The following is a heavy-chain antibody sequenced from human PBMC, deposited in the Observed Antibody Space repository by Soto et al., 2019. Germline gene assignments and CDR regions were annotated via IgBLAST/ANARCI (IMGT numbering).Heavy chain of an antibody. Sequence: PSETLSLTCTVSGDSFSSYYWTWIRQPPGKGLEWIGYVSSIGGTTYNPSLESRVSISLDTSKTQFFVTLSSVTAADTAVYYCARGGYNGNFCTFDYWGPGLQVTVSS. J-gene: IGHJ4*01. CDR2: VSSIGGT. V-gene: IGHV4-59*01. CDR3: ARGGYNGNFCTFDY. D-gene: IGHD1-7*01. CDR1: GDSFSSYY.